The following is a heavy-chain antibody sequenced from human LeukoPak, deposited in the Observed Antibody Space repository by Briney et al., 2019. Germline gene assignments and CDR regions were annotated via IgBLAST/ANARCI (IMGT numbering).Heavy chain of an antibody. V-gene: IGHV1-69*04. CDR1: GGTFSSYA. CDR3: ARVLRFLEWLPHDGYYYGMDV. J-gene: IGHJ6*02. Sequence: SVKVSCKASGGTFSSYAISWVRQAPGQGLEWMGRIIPILGIANYAQKFQGRVTITADKSTSTAYMELSSLRSEDTAVYYCARVLRFLEWLPHDGYYYGMDVWGQGTTVTVSS. D-gene: IGHD3-3*01. CDR2: IIPILGIA.